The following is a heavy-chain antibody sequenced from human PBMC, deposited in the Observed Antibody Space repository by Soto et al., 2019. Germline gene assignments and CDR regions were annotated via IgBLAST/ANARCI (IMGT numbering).Heavy chain of an antibody. V-gene: IGHV5-51*01. CDR3: SRLEGSDLLTGYWPSFDY. CDR2: IYPGDSDT. D-gene: IGHD3-9*01. Sequence: PGESLKISCNRSGYSFTSYWIGWVRQMPGKGLEWMGIIYPGDSDTRYSPSFQGHVTISADKSISTAYLQWSSLKASDTAMYYCSRLEGSDLLTGYWPSFDYWGQGTLVTVYS. J-gene: IGHJ4*02. CDR1: GYSFTSYW.